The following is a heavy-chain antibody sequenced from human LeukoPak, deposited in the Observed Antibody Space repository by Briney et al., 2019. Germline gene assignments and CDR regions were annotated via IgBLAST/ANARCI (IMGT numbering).Heavy chain of an antibody. CDR2: IYHSGST. CDR1: GDSISTYY. V-gene: IGHV4-59*08. CDR3: ARRYTASPGERFDY. J-gene: IGHJ4*02. D-gene: IGHD2-2*02. Sequence: SETLSLTCTVSGDSISTYYWSWIRQPPGKGLEWIGYIYHSGSTNYNPSLNSRVTISLDTSKNQFSLMLRSLTAAVTAVYYCARRYTASPGERFDYWGPGTLVTVSS.